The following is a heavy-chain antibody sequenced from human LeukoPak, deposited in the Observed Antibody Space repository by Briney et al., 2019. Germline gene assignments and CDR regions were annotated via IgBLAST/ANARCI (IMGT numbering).Heavy chain of an antibody. CDR3: ARDVSGSLKN. Sequence: SETLSLTCTVSGGSISNYYWNWIRQPPGKGLEWIGYIYYTGNTNYNPSLKSRVTISVDTSKNQFSLKLSSVTAADTAVYYCARDVSGSLKNWGQGTLVTVSS. D-gene: IGHD3-10*01. J-gene: IGHJ4*02. CDR1: GGSISNYY. CDR2: IYYTGNT. V-gene: IGHV4-59*12.